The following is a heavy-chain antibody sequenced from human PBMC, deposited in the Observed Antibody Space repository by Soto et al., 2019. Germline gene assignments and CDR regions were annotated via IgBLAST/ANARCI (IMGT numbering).Heavy chain of an antibody. V-gene: IGHV3-53*01. J-gene: IGHJ4*02. Sequence: EVQLVESGGGLIQPGGSLRLSCAASGFTVSSDYMNWVRQAPGKGLEWVSVIYSDGTTYYADSVKGRFTISRDNSKNTVFLQMNSLRGEDKGVYYWAGEGALSIGGRYPNLGYRGQGTPVTVSS. CDR2: IYSDGTT. CDR1: GFTVSSDY. D-gene: IGHD3-16*02. CDR3: AGEGALSIGGRYPNLGY.